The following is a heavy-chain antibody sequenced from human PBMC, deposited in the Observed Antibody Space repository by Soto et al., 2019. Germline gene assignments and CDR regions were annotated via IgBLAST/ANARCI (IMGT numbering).Heavy chain of an antibody. CDR1: GFTFSSYA. D-gene: IGHD3-22*01. V-gene: IGHV3-23*01. J-gene: IGHJ4*02. CDR2: ISGSGGST. Sequence: GSLRLSCAASGFTFSSYAMSWVRQAPGKGLEWVSAISGSGGSTYYADSVKGRFTISRDNSKNTLYLQMNSLRAEETAVYYCAKPYYYDSSGYYYPIDYWGQGTLVTVSS. CDR3: AKPYYYDSSGYYYPIDY.